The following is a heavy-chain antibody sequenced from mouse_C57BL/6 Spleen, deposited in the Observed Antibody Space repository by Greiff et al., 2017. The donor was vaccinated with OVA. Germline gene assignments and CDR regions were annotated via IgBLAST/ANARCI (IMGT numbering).Heavy chain of an antibody. CDR3: ARSEKTGSFDY. Sequence: VQLQQSGAELVKPGASVKLSCKASGYTFTSYWMHWVKQRPGQGLEWIGMIHPNSGSTNYNEKFKSKATLTVDKSSSTAYMQLSSLTSEDSAVYYCARSEKTGSFDYWGQGTTLTVSS. V-gene: IGHV1-64*01. J-gene: IGHJ2*01. CDR1: GYTFTSYW. CDR2: IHPNSGST. D-gene: IGHD4-1*01.